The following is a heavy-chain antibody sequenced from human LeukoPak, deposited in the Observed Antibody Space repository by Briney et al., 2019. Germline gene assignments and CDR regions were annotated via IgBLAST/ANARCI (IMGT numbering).Heavy chain of an antibody. Sequence: SGGSLRLSCAASEFTFSAHWMHWVRQVPGKGLVYIAYIDNDGTNTNYADSVKGRFTISRDNAKNTLYLQMNSQRVEDTAVYYCVRDRPHNCFDPWGQGTLVTVSS. J-gene: IGHJ5*02. D-gene: IGHD6-6*01. CDR2: IDNDGTNT. V-gene: IGHV3-74*01. CDR1: EFTFSAHW. CDR3: VRDRPHNCFDP.